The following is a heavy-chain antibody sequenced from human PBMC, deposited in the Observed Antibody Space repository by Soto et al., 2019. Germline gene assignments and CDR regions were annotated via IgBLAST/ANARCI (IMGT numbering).Heavy chain of an antibody. J-gene: IGHJ5*02. D-gene: IGHD3-10*02. CDR1: GGSISSSSYY. V-gene: IGHV4-39*01. CDR3: ARHVNYILRNWLDP. CDR2: IYYSGST. Sequence: SETLSLTCTVSGGSISSSSYYWGWIRQPPGKGLEWIGSIYYSGSTYYNPSLKSRVTISVDTSKNQFSLKLSSVTAADTAVYYCARHVNYILRNWLDPWGQGTLVTLSS.